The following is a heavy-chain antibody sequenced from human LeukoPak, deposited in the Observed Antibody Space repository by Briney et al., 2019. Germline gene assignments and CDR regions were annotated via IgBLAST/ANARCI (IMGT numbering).Heavy chain of an antibody. J-gene: IGHJ5*02. CDR1: GFTFSSYS. Sequence: GGSLRLSCAASGFTFSSYSMNWVRQAPGKGLEWVSSISSSSSYIYYADSVKGRFTISRDNAKNSLYLQMNSLRAEDTAVYYCASVRYCSSTSCLEGALDPWGQGTLVTVSS. CDR2: ISSSSSYI. D-gene: IGHD2-2*01. CDR3: ASVRYCSSTSCLEGALDP. V-gene: IGHV3-21*01.